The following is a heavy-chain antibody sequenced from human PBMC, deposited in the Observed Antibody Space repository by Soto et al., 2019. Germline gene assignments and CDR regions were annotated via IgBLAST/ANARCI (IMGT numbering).Heavy chain of an antibody. V-gene: IGHV6-1*01. D-gene: IGHD1-26*01. Sequence: SQTLSLTCAISGDSVSSNTAAWNWIRQSPSRGLEWLGRTYYRSKWKYDYAVSVKSRITISPDTSQNQFSLQLNSVTPEDTAVYYCAKFPNWENADDFWGQGTLVTVSS. CDR3: AKFPNWENADDF. CDR1: GDSVSSNTAA. J-gene: IGHJ4*02. CDR2: TYYRSKWKY.